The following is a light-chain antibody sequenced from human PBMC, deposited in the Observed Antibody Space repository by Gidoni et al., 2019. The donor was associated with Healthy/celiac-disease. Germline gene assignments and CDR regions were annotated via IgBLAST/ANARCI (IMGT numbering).Light chain of an antibody. J-gene: IGKJ1*01. CDR1: QSVLYSSNNKNY. Sequence: DIVMTQSPDSLAVSLGERATINCKSSQSVLYSSNNKNYLAWYQQKPGQPPKLLIYWASTRESGVPDRFSGSGSGTDFTLTISSLQAEDVAVYYCQQDYSTPWKFGQXTKVEIK. CDR2: WAS. CDR3: QQDYSTPWK. V-gene: IGKV4-1*01.